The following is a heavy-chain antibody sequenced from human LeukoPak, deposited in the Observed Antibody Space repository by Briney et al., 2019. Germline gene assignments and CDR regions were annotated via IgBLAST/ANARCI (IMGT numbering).Heavy chain of an antibody. CDR3: ARRVGATLHFDY. D-gene: IGHD1-26*01. CDR1: GASISSESDY. CDR2: IYYSGST. J-gene: IGHJ4*02. Sequence: SETLSLTCTVSGASISSESDYWGWIRQPPGKGLEWIGSIYYSGSTYYNPSLKSRVTISVDTSKNQFSRKLSSVTAADTAVYYCARRVGATLHFDYWGQGTLVTVSS. V-gene: IGHV4-39*07.